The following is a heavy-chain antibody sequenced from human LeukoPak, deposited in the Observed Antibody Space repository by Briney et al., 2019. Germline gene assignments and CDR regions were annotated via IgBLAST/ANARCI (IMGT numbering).Heavy chain of an antibody. V-gene: IGHV3-21*01. CDR1: GFTFSSYS. Sequence: GGSLRLSCAASGFTFSSYSMNWVRQAPGKGLEWVSSISSSSSYIYYADSVKGRFTISRDNAKNSLYLQMNSLRAEDTAVYYCARVTGYYYYMDVWGKGTTVTVSS. D-gene: IGHD7-27*01. CDR3: ARVTGYYYYMDV. CDR2: ISSSSSYI. J-gene: IGHJ6*03.